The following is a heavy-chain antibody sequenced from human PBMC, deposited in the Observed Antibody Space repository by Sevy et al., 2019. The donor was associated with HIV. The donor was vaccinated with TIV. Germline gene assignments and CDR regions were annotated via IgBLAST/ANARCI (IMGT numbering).Heavy chain of an antibody. Sequence: GGSLRLSCAASGFTLSGSDMHWVRQASGKGLEWVGRIRSKAKNYATADAASVKGTFTISRDDSKNTAYLQMNSLKTEDTAVYFCTPAGYGFDYWGQGTLVTVSS. CDR3: TPAGYGFDY. CDR1: GFTLSGSD. V-gene: IGHV3-73*01. D-gene: IGHD5-18*01. J-gene: IGHJ4*02. CDR2: IRSKAKNYAT.